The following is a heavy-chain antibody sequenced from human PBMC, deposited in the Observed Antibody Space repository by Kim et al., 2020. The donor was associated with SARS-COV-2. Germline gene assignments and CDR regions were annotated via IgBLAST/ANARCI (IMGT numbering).Heavy chain of an antibody. Sequence: SETLSLTCTVSGGSVSSGSYYWSWIRQPPGKGLEWIGYIYYSGSTNYNPSLKSRVTISVDTSKNQFSLKLSSVTAADTAVYYCARGRLRFLEWFLKEYYYYGMDVWGQGTTVTVSS. CDR2: IYYSGST. V-gene: IGHV4-61*01. CDR3: ARGRLRFLEWFLKEYYYYGMDV. J-gene: IGHJ6*02. D-gene: IGHD3-3*01. CDR1: GGSVSSGSYY.